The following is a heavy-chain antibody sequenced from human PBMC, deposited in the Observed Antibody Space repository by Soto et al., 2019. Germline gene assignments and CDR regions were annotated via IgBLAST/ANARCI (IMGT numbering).Heavy chain of an antibody. D-gene: IGHD4-17*01. J-gene: IGHJ4*02. CDR2: IYYSGST. Sequence: QVQLQESGPGLVTPSQTLSLTCTVSGVSISSGGYYWSWIRQHPGKGLEWIGYIYYSGSTYYNPSLRGRVIIAVDTSKNQFSLKLSSVTAAETAVYYCARSRSTGDYNYWGQGTLVTVSS. V-gene: IGHV4-31*03. CDR1: GVSISSGGYY. CDR3: ARSRSTGDYNY.